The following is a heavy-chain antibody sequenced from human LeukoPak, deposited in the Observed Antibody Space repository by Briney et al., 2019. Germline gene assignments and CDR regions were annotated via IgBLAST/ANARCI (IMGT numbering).Heavy chain of an antibody. CDR3: ARGLVRGMMGPPDGMDV. D-gene: IGHD1-26*01. CDR1: GFTVSSNY. V-gene: IGHV3-53*01. J-gene: IGHJ6*02. Sequence: GGSLRLSCAASGFTVSSNYMSWVRQAPGKGLEWVSVIYSGGSTYYADSVKGRFTISRDNSKNTLYLQMNSLRAEDTAVYYCARGLVRGMMGPPDGMDVWGQGTTVTVSS. CDR2: IYSGGST.